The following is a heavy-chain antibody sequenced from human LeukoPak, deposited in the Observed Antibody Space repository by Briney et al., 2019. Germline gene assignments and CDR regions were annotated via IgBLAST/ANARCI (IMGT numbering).Heavy chain of an antibody. Sequence: GGSLRLSCAASGFIFSDYYMSWLRQAPGEGLEGVSYISTSGSTIYYADSVRGRFTISRDNAKNSLSLQMNSLRAEDTALYYCARDMVSEAGTRWGDYWGQGTLVTVSS. J-gene: IGHJ4*02. CDR2: ISTSGSTI. V-gene: IGHV3-11*04. CDR1: GFIFSDYY. CDR3: ARDMVSEAGTRWGDY. D-gene: IGHD6-19*01.